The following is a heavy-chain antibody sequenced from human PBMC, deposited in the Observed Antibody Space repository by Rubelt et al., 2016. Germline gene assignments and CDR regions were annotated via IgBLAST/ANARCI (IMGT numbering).Heavy chain of an antibody. J-gene: IGHJ6*02. Sequence: ESGGGLVKPGGSLRLSCAASGFTFSNAWMNWVRQAPGKGLEWVGRIKSKTDGGTTDYAAPVKGRFTISRDDSKNTLYLQMNSLKTEDTAVYYCSSSANFDSNWMDVWGQGTTVTVSS. CDR2: IKSKTDGGTT. CDR1: GFTFSNAW. D-gene: IGHD4-11*01. V-gene: IGHV3-15*07. CDR3: SSSANFDSNWMDV.